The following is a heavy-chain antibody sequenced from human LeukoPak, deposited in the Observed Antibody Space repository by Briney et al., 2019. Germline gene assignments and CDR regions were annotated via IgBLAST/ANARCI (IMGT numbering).Heavy chain of an antibody. CDR1: GGSISSSSYY. J-gene: IGHJ4*02. CDR2: IYYSGST. Sequence: SETLSLTCTVSGGSISSSSYYWGWIRQPPGKGLEWIGSIYYSGSTYYNPSLKSRVTISVDTSKNQFSLKLSSVTAADTAVYYCARHLRVRGVIIVGPDYWGQGSLVTGSS. V-gene: IGHV4-39*01. D-gene: IGHD3-10*01. CDR3: ARHLRVRGVIIVGPDY.